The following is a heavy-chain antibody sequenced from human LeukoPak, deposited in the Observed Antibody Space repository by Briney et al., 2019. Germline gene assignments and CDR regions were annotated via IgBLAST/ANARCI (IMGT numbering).Heavy chain of an antibody. V-gene: IGHV4-61*02. CDR3: ARDRGRVAGLLYDAFDI. CDR1: GGSISSGTYY. J-gene: IGHJ3*02. CDR2: IYTSGST. D-gene: IGHD2/OR15-2a*01. Sequence: SETLSLTCTVSGGSISSGTYYWSWIRQPAGKGLEWIGRIYTSGSTNYNPSLKSRVTMSVDTSKNQFSLKLSSVTAADTAVYYCARDRGRVAGLLYDAFDIWGQGTMVTVSS.